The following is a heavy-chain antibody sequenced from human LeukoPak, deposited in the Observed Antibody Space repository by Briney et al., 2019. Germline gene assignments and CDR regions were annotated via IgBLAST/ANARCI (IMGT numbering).Heavy chain of an antibody. CDR2: INHSGST. J-gene: IGHJ4*02. V-gene: IGHV4-34*01. CDR3: ARDPAYSRETYYFDY. D-gene: IGHD4-11*01. Sequence: SETLSLTCAVYGGSFSGYYWSWIRQPPGKGLEWIGEINHSGSTNYNPSLKSRVTISVDTSKNQFSLKLSSVTAADTAVYYCARDPAYSRETYYFDYWGQGTLVTVSS. CDR1: GGSFSGYY.